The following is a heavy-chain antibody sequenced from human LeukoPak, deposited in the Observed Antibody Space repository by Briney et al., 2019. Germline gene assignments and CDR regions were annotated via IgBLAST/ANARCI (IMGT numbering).Heavy chain of an antibody. CDR2: INQDGSVQ. CDR3: ARDYSSPGSFDY. J-gene: IGHJ4*02. Sequence: GGSLRLSCAASGFTFSRYWMTWIRQGPGEGLEWVANINQDGSVQYYVDSVRGRFTISRDNAKNSFLLQMNSLRAEDTAVYYCARDYSSPGSFDYWGQGTLVTVSS. V-gene: IGHV3-7*04. CDR1: GFTFSRYW. D-gene: IGHD3-10*01.